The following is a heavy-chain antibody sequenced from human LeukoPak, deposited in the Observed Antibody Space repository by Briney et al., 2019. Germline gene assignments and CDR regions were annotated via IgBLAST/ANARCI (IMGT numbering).Heavy chain of an antibody. Sequence: AASVKVSCKASGYTFTNYYMHWVRQAPGQGLEWMGIINPSGGSTSYAQKFQGRVTMTRDTSTSTVYMELSSLRSEDTAVYYCARDEGLRWLEIDYFDYWGQGTLVTVSS. D-gene: IGHD6-19*01. CDR1: GYTFTNYY. CDR2: INPSGGST. CDR3: ARDEGLRWLEIDYFDY. J-gene: IGHJ4*02. V-gene: IGHV1-46*01.